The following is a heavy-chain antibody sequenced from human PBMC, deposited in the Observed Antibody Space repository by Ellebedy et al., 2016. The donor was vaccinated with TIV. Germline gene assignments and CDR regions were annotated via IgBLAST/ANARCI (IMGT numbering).Heavy chain of an antibody. CDR3: AKGDVDTAMVGNYYYYGMDV. V-gene: IGHV3-43*02. Sequence: GGSLRLSCAASGFTFDDYAMHWVRQPPGKGLELVSPIIGDGGSTYYADSVKGRFTITRDNSKNSLYLQMNSLRTEDTALYYCAKGDVDTAMVGNYYYYGMDVWGQGTTVTVSS. D-gene: IGHD5-18*01. CDR2: IIGDGGST. CDR1: GFTFDDYA. J-gene: IGHJ6*02.